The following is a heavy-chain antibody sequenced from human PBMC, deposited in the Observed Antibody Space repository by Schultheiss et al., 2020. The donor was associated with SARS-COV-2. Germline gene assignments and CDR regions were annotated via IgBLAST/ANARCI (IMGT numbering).Heavy chain of an antibody. CDR3: ASIKCTNGVCYRGLNDAFDI. CDR2: ISGSGGST. J-gene: IGHJ3*02. Sequence: GGSLRLSCAASGFTFSSYAMSWVRQAPGKGLEWVSAISGSGGSTYYADSVKGRFTISRDNAKNSLYLQMNSLRAEDTAVYYCASIKCTNGVCYRGLNDAFDIWGQGTMVTVSS. CDR1: GFTFSSYA. V-gene: IGHV3-23*01. D-gene: IGHD2-8*01.